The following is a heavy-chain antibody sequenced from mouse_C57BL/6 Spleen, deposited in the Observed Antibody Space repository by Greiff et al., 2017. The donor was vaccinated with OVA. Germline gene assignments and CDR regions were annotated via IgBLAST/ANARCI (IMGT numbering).Heavy chain of an antibody. J-gene: IGHJ4*01. V-gene: IGHV1-63*01. D-gene: IGHD2-1*01. CDR2: IYPGGGYT. CDR3: ARGGNYYAMDY. CDR1: GYTFTNYW. Sequence: VKLQQSGAELVRPGTSVKMSCKASGYTFTNYWIGWAKQRPGHGLEWIGDIYPGGGYTNYNEKFKGKATLTADKSSSTAYMQFSSLTSEDSAIYYCARGGNYYAMDYWGQGTSVTVSS.